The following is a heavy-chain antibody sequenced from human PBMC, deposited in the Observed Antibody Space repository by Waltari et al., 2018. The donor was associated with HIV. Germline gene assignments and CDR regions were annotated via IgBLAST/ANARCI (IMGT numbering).Heavy chain of an antibody. V-gene: IGHV1-18*01. CDR1: GYTFTSYG. CDR2: ITAYNGNT. Sequence: QVQLVQSGAEVKKPGASVKVSCKASGYTFTSYGNSWVRQAPGQGLEWMGWITAYNGNTNYAQKLQGRVTMTTDTSTSTAYMELRSLRSDDTAVYYCAREGFYDSSGYYSGYWGQGTLVTVSS. CDR3: AREGFYDSSGYYSGY. D-gene: IGHD3-22*01. J-gene: IGHJ4*02.